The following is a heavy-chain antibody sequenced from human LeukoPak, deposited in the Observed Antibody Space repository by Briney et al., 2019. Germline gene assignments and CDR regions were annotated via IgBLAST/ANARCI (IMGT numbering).Heavy chain of an antibody. V-gene: IGHV4-31*03. CDR2: IYYSGST. CDR3: ARVNIVVVSAAPDFDY. D-gene: IGHD2-2*01. CDR1: GGSISSGGYY. J-gene: IGHJ4*02. Sequence: SQTLSLTCTVSGGSISSGGYYWSWIRQHPGKGLEWIGYIYYSGSTYYNPSLKSRVTISVDTSKNQFSLKLSSVTAADTAVYYCARVNIVVVSAAPDFDYWGQGTLVTVSS.